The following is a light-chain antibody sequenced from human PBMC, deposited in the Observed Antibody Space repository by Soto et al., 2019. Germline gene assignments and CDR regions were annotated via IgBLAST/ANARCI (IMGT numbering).Light chain of an antibody. V-gene: IGKV1-39*01. Sequence: IQMTQSPSSLSASVGDIVTIACRAIQHISDYINWYQQKPGKSPKLLIYAQSNLQSGVPSRFTGSRSGTAFTPTITSLQVEDFATYYCQQSYSAPQTFGQGTRLEIK. CDR2: AQS. J-gene: IGKJ5*01. CDR3: QQSYSAPQT. CDR1: QHISDY.